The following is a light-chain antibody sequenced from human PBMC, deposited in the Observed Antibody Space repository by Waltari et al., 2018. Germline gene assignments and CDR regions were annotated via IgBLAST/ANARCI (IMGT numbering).Light chain of an antibody. CDR1: QSVSSN. V-gene: IGKV3-15*01. CDR2: DAS. Sequence: EIVMTQSPATLSVSPGETATLSCRASQSVSSNVAWYQKKPGQAPRLLIYDASTRATSIPARFRGIGSGTEFTLTISSLQSEDFAVYYCQQYNRWPPITFGQGTRLEIK. J-gene: IGKJ5*01. CDR3: QQYNRWPPIT.